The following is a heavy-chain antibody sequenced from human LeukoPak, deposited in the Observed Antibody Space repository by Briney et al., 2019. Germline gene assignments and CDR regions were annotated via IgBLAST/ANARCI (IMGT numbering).Heavy chain of an antibody. J-gene: IGHJ5*02. CDR2: IDPSNSYT. V-gene: IGHV5-10-1*01. D-gene: IGHD2-2*01. Sequence: GESLKISCKGSGYSFINYWISWVRQMPGKGLEWMGNIDPSNSYTNYSPSFQGHVTISADKSISTAYLQWSSLKASDTAMYYCARHWGYCTSTSCPNWFDPWGQGTLVTVSS. CDR3: ARHWGYCTSTSCPNWFDP. CDR1: GYSFINYW.